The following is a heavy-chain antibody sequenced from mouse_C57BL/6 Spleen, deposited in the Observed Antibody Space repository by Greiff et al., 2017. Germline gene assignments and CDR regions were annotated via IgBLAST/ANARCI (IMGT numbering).Heavy chain of an antibody. CDR1: GYTFTSYW. D-gene: IGHD1-1*01. J-gene: IGHJ2*01. Sequence: QVQLQQPGTELVKPGASVKLSCKASGYTFTSYWMHWVKQRPGQGLEWIGNINPSNGGTNYNEKFKSKATLTVDKSSITAYMQLSSLTSEDSAGYYCARSRYYYGSSYFDYWGQGTTLTVSS. CDR3: ARSRYYYGSSYFDY. V-gene: IGHV1-53*01. CDR2: INPSNGGT.